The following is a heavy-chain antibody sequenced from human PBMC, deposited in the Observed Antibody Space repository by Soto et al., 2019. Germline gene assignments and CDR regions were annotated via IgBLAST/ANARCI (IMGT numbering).Heavy chain of an antibody. CDR3: ARGGGTDSCDY. CDR2: INHLETT. J-gene: IGHJ4*02. D-gene: IGHD1-26*01. CDR1: GASITFGGYS. Sequence: SSETLSLTCTVSGASITFGGYSWSWIRQTPGKGLEWIGYINHLETTFYNPSFESRLTLSIDRAKNQFSLKLHSMSAADRAVYFGARGGGTDSCDYWGRGILATVSS. V-gene: IGHV4-30-2*01.